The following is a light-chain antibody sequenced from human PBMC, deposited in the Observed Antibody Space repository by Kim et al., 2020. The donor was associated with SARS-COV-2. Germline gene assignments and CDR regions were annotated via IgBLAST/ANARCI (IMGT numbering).Light chain of an antibody. Sequence: DIQMTQSPSSLSASVGDRVTITCQASRDIGNFLNWYQQKPGKPPNLLIYGASKLESGVPSRFSGSGSGTDFTFTISSLQPEDIGTYYCQQYDNFLALTFGGGTELEI. CDR3: QQYDNFLALT. CDR2: GAS. J-gene: IGKJ4*01. V-gene: IGKV1-33*01. CDR1: RDIGNF.